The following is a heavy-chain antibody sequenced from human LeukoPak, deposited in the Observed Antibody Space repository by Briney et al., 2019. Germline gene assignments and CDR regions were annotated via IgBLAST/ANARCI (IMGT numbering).Heavy chain of an antibody. Sequence: GGSLRLSCAVSGVTFSRYGMHWVRQAPGKGLEWVAVISYDGSNKYYADSVKGRFTISRDNSKNTLYLQMNSLRAEDTAVYYCAKVYVGSGSCSGSSCPADYWGQGTLVTVSS. V-gene: IGHV3-30*18. J-gene: IGHJ4*02. D-gene: IGHD2-15*01. CDR3: AKVYVGSGSCSGSSCPADY. CDR1: GVTFSRYG. CDR2: ISYDGSNK.